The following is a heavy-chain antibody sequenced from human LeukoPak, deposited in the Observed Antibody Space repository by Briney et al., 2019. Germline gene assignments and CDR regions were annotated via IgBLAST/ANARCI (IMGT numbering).Heavy chain of an antibody. CDR1: GGTFSSYA. CDR3: AREPYSGYDGGYYYYYYYMDV. J-gene: IGHJ6*03. V-gene: IGHV1-69*05. CDR2: IIPIFGTA. D-gene: IGHD5-12*01. Sequence: SVKVSCKASGGTFSSYAISWVRQAPGQGLEWMGGIIPIFGTANYAQKFQGRVTITTDESTSTAYMELSSLRAEDTAVYYCAREPYSGYDGGYYYYYYYMDVWGKGTTVTVSS.